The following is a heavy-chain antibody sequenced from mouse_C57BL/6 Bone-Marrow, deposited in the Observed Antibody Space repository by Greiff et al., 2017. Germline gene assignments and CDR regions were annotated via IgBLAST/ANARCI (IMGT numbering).Heavy chain of an antibody. V-gene: IGHV1-85*01. D-gene: IGHD1-1*01. CDR2: IYPRDGST. CDR3: AGGADYGSSYIWYFDV. CDR1: GYTFTSYD. J-gene: IGHJ1*03. Sequence: VQGVESGPELVKPGASVKLSCKASGYTFTSYDINWVKQRPGQGLEWIGWIYPRDGSTKYNEKFKGKATLTVDTSSSTAYMELHSLTSEDSAVYFCAGGADYGSSYIWYFDVWGTGTTVTVSS.